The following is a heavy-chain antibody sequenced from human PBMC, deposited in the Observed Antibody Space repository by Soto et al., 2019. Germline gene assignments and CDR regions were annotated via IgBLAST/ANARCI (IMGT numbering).Heavy chain of an antibody. D-gene: IGHD1-1*01. Sequence: HPGGSLRLSCAVSGFICSSYDMSWVRQAPGKGLEWVSTILVGGSPHYEDSVKGRFTISRDTSKNTVYLQMNSLTAGDTAVYYCAKATATSGGAFEIYGQGAMVTVSS. V-gene: IGHV3-23*01. CDR1: GFICSSYD. CDR2: ILVGGSP. J-gene: IGHJ3*02. CDR3: AKATATSGGAFEI.